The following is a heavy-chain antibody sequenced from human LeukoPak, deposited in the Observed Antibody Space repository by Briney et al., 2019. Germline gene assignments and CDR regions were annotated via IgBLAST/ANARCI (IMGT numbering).Heavy chain of an antibody. D-gene: IGHD3-9*01. J-gene: IGHJ5*02. CDR1: GGSISSYY. CDR2: IYTSGST. V-gene: IGHV4-4*07. Sequence: NPSETLSLTCTVSGGSISSYYWSWIRQPAGKGLEWIGRIYTSGSTNYNPSLKSRVTMSVDTSKNQFSLKLSSVTAADRAVYYCARALTGDHLVVDWFDPWGQGTLVTVSS. CDR3: ARALTGDHLVVDWFDP.